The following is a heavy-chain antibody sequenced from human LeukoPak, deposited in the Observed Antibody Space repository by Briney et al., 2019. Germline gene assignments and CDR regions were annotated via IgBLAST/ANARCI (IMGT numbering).Heavy chain of an antibody. D-gene: IGHD6-19*01. CDR1: GFTFSSYS. CDR3: ARTLTAMAVAGHKGFDY. J-gene: IGHJ4*02. V-gene: IGHV3-48*01. CDR2: ISTSSGTI. Sequence: PSETLRLSCAASGFTFSSYSMNWVRQAPAKGLEWVSYISTSSGTIYYADSVKGRFTISRDNAKNQLYLQMNSLRAADTAVYYCARTLTAMAVAGHKGFDYWGQGSLVTVSS.